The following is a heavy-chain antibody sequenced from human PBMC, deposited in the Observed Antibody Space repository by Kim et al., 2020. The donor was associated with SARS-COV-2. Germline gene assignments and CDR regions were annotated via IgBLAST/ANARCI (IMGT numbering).Heavy chain of an antibody. D-gene: IGHD1-26*01. CDR3: ATATYGANPLGPYDV. J-gene: IGHJ3*01. CDR2: IYSFGNA. V-gene: IGHV4-59*08. CDR1: GDSITSYY. Sequence: SETLSLTCTVSGDSITSYYWSWIRQSPGTGLEWIAYIYSFGNANYNPSLKSNPSLQSRATISVDTPKNLCTLRLTAVTAADSAVYYCATATYGANPLGPYDVWGQGTTVTVSS.